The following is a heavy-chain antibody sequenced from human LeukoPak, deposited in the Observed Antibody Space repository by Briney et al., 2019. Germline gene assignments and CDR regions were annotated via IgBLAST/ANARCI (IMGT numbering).Heavy chain of an antibody. J-gene: IGHJ4*02. D-gene: IGHD2-15*01. CDR3: AXAPVGHCSGAFCYHFDS. V-gene: IGHV3-23*01. CDR2: ISGSNPGT. Sequence: GGSLRLSCAASGFTFSTYAMSWVRQTPGKGLEWVAAISGSNPGTYHANSVKGRFTISRDNSKNTLHLQMSGLRAEDTARYYCAXAPVGHCSGAFCYHFDSWGQGTLVTVSS. CDR1: GFTFSTYA.